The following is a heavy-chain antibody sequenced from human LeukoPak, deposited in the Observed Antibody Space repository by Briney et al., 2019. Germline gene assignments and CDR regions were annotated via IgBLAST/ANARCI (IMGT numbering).Heavy chain of an antibody. V-gene: IGHV5-51*01. D-gene: IGHD6-19*01. CDR1: GYSFTSYW. J-gene: IGHJ4*02. CDR3: ARQDGSAWYYFDY. CDR2: IYPGDSDT. Sequence: GESLKISCTGSGYSFTSYWIAWVRQMPGKGLEWMGIIYPGDSDTRYSPSFQGQVTISADESISTAYLQWSSLKASDTAMYYCARQDGSAWYYFDYWGQGTLVTVSS.